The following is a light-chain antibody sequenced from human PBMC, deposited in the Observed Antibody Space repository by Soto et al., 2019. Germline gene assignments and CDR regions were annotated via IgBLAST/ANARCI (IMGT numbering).Light chain of an antibody. Sequence: DIPMTQSPSTLSASVGDRVTITCRASQNINNWLAWYQQKPGKAPKLLIYRASSLENGLPSRFSGRGSGTDFLFTITLLQADDFATYYCQQYSSDSTFGQGTKVEIK. J-gene: IGKJ1*01. V-gene: IGKV1-5*03. CDR2: RAS. CDR1: QNINNW. CDR3: QQYSSDST.